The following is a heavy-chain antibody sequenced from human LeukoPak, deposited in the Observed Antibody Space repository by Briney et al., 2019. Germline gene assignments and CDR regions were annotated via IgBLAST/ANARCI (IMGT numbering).Heavy chain of an antibody. Sequence: GGSLRLSCAASGFTFSAHWMSWVRQAPGKGLGWVANIKEDGSEKYYVDSVKGRFTISIDIAKNSLYLQMNSLRAEDTAVYYCARDLYSQYWGQGTLVTVSS. CDR3: ARDLYSQY. V-gene: IGHV3-7*01. CDR2: IKEDGSEK. D-gene: IGHD2-21*01. J-gene: IGHJ4*02. CDR1: GFTFSAHW.